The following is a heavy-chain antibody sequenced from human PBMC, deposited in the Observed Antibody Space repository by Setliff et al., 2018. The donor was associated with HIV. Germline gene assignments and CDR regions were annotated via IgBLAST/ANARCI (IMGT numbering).Heavy chain of an antibody. V-gene: IGHV4-61*09. CDR2: VFATGPT. Sequence: SETLSLTCSVSGGSIRSGSYFWSWIRQPVEKGLEWIGHVFATGPTNYNPSLGTRITISVETSKNQFSLTLRSVTAADTAVYYCARAAYSGTYLWEPATDLWGRGTLVTVSS. CDR1: GGSIRSGSYF. J-gene: IGHJ2*01. D-gene: IGHD3-16*01. CDR3: ARAAYSGTYLWEPATDL.